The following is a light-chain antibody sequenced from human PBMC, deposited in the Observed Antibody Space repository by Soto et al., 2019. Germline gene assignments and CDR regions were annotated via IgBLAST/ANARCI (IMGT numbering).Light chain of an antibody. CDR2: EVN. CDR1: SSDVVGYNY. Sequence: QSVLTQPPSASGSPGQSVTISCTGTSSDVVGYNYVSWYQQHPGKAPKLMIYEVNKRPSGVPDRFSGSKSGNTASLTVSGLQAEDEADYYCSSYAGSNNWVFGGGTKVTVL. J-gene: IGLJ3*02. V-gene: IGLV2-8*01. CDR3: SSYAGSNNWV.